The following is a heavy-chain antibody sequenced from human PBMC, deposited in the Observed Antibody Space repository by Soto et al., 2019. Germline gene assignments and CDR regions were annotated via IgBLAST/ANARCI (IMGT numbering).Heavy chain of an antibody. V-gene: IGHV2-5*02. CDR2: IYWDDDK. Sequence: QITLKESGPTLVKPTHTLTLTCAFSGLSLTTNGLSVGWVRQPPGKALEWLALIYWDDDKPYSPSLKSRLTITRDTSKNHVVLTMTNMDPVDTATYYCAHSSTDLNHAMDVWGQGTTVSVSS. CDR1: GLSLTTNGLS. D-gene: IGHD3-3*01. CDR3: AHSSTDLNHAMDV. J-gene: IGHJ6*02.